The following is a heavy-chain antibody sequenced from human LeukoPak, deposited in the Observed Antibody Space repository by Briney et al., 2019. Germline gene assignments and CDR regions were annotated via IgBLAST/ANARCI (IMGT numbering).Heavy chain of an antibody. CDR1: GYTFTSYY. J-gene: IGHJ4*02. D-gene: IGHD4-11*01. V-gene: IGHV1-69*13. CDR2: IIPIFGTA. CDR3: AGVVMGNYRPYYFDY. Sequence: SVKVSCKASGYTFTSYYMHWVRQAPGQGLEWMGGIIPIFGTANYAQKFQGRVTITADESTSTAYMELSGLRSEDTAVYYCAGVVMGNYRPYYFDYWGQGTLVTVSS.